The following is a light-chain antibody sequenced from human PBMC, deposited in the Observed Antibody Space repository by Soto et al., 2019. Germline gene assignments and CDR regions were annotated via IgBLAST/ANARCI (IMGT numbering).Light chain of an antibody. V-gene: IGKV1-9*01. CDR1: QGISSY. CDR3: QQSYSTPRT. CDR2: AAS. J-gene: IGKJ1*01. Sequence: DIQLTQSPSFLSASVGDRVTITCRASQGISSYLAWYQQKPGKAPKLLIYAASTLQSGVPSRFSGSGSGTEFTLTINSLQPEDFATYYCQQSYSTPRTFGQGTKVDIK.